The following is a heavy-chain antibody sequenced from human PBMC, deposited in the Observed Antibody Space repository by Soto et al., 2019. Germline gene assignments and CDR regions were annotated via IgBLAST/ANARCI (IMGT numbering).Heavy chain of an antibody. CDR1: GGSFSGYY. D-gene: IGHD2-15*01. J-gene: IGHJ5*02. CDR2: INHSGST. CDR3: ARAYCGGSCSSYMYWFDP. V-gene: IGHV4-34*01. Sequence: SETLSLTCAVYGGSFSGYYWSWIRQPPGKGLEWIGEINHSGSTNYNPSLKSRVTISVDTSKNQFSLKLSSVTAADTAVYYFARAYCGGSCSSYMYWFDPWGQGTLVTVSS.